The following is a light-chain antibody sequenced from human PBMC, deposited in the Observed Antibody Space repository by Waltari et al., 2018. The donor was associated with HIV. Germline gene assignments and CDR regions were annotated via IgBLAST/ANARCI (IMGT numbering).Light chain of an antibody. CDR3: HQYKNWPPVT. CDR1: QSVGSN. V-gene: IGKV3-15*01. CDR2: GAS. J-gene: IGKJ4*01. Sequence: EVVMTQSPATLSVSPGERATLSCRASQSVGSNLAWYQQKPGQAPRLLIYGASTRATGVPARFTGSGSGTEFTRTISSLQSEDFAVYYCHQYKNWPPVTFGGGTKVEIK.